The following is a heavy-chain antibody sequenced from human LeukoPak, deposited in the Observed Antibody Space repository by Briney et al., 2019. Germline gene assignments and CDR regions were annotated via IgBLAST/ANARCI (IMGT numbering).Heavy chain of an antibody. V-gene: IGHV4-34*01. CDR2: IHPSGIF. D-gene: IGHD5-24*01. CDR1: GGTCDDYY. CDR3: ARGRDRSKAGDH. J-gene: IGHJ4*02. Sequence: SETLSLTCAVYGGTCDDYYCSWLRQPPGKGLEWIGEIHPSGIFYYNSSLLSRVTISIDTSKSQFSLRLTSVTAADTAFYYCARGRDRSKAGDHWGQGSLVTVSS.